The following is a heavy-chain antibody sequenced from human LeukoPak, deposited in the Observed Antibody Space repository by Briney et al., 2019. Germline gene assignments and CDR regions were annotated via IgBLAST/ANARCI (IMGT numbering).Heavy chain of an antibody. CDR3: ARGALWFGELRNWFDP. CDR2: INHSGST. D-gene: IGHD3-10*01. Sequence: PSETLSLTCAVYGGSFSGYYWSWIRQPPGKGLEWIGEINHSGSTNYNPSLKSRVTISVDTSKNQFSLKLSYVTAADTAVYYCARGALWFGELRNWFDPWGQGTLVTVSS. J-gene: IGHJ5*02. V-gene: IGHV4-34*01. CDR1: GGSFSGYY.